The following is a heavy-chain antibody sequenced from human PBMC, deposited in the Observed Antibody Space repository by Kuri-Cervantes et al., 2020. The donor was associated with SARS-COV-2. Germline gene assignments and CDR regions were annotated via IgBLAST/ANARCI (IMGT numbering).Heavy chain of an antibody. Sequence: AAVKVSCKASGYSFNDYYIYLLRQAPGEGLEWMGWINPNSGGTNYAQKFQGWFTMTRDTSLSISYMELSRLTSDDTAVYYCASGAGSRGRMVVLGWRGAGRLDFWGQGTLVTVSS. V-gene: IGHV1-2*04. CDR3: ASGAGSRGRMVVLGWRGAGRLDF. CDR1: GYSFNDYY. D-gene: IGHD2-15*01. CDR2: INPNSGGT. J-gene: IGHJ4*02.